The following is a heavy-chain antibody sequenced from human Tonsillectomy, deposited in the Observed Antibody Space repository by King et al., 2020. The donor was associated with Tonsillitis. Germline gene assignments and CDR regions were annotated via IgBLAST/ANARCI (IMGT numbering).Heavy chain of an antibody. J-gene: IGHJ3*02. CDR2: IYWNDDK. CDR3: AHLDSSGYYSDAFDI. V-gene: IGHV2-5*01. CDR1: GFSLSTSGVG. Sequence: TLKESGPTLVKPTQTLTLTCTFSGFSLSTSGVGVGWIRQPPGQALEWLALIYWNDDKRYSPSLKSRFTITKDTAKNQVVLIMTNMDPVDTATYYCAHLDSSGYYSDAFDIWGQGTMVTVSS. D-gene: IGHD3-22*01.